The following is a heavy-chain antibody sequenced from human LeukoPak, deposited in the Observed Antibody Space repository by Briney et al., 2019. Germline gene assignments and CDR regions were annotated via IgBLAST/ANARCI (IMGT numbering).Heavy chain of an antibody. D-gene: IGHD6-19*01. V-gene: IGHV3-48*04. CDR2: ISSSGSTI. J-gene: IGHJ6*02. CDR3: ARDYQYSGWHEYYYYGMDV. Sequence: PGGSLRLSCAASGFTFSSYGMHWVRQAPGKGLEWVSYISSSGSTIYYADSVKGRFTISRDNAKNSLYLQMNSLRAEDTAVYYCARDYQYSGWHEYYYYGMDVWGQGTTVTVSS. CDR1: GFTFSSYG.